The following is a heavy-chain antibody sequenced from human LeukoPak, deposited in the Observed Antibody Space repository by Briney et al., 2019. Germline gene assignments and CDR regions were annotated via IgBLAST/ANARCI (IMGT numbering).Heavy chain of an antibody. CDR3: ARSSKLLPGTDY. V-gene: IGHV3-66*01. D-gene: IGHD2-15*01. Sequence: GGSLRLSCAASGFTVSSNYMSWVRQAPGKGLEWVSVIYSGGSTYYADSVKGRFTISRDNSKNTLYLQMNSLRAEDTAVYYCARSSKLLPGTDYWGQGTLVTVS. CDR2: IYSGGST. CDR1: GFTVSSNY. J-gene: IGHJ4*02.